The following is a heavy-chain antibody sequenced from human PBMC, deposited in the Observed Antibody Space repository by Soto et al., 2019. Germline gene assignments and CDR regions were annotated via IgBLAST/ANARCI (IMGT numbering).Heavy chain of an antibody. CDR1: GGSISSYH. D-gene: IGHD3-3*01. V-gene: IGHV4-4*07. CDR2: IYTSGST. J-gene: IGHJ6*02. CDR3: ARDSRTYYDFWGGWAPYYYYYGMDV. Sequence: PSETLSLTCTVSGGSISSYHWSWIRQPAGKGLEWIGRIYTSGSTNYNPSLKSRVTMSVDTSKNQFSLKLSSVTAADTAVYYYARDSRTYYDFWGGWAPYYYYYGMDVWGQGTTVTVSS.